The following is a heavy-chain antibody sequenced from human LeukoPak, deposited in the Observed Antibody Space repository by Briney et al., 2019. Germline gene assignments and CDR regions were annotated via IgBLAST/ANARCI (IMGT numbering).Heavy chain of an antibody. Sequence: PSQTLSLTCTVSGGSISSGSYYWSWIRQPAGKGLEWIGRIYTSGSTNYNPSLKSRATISVDTSKNQFSLKLSSVTAADTAVYYCARGVAAAGTIWFDHWGQGTLVTVSS. V-gene: IGHV4-61*02. J-gene: IGHJ5*02. CDR2: IYTSGST. D-gene: IGHD6-13*01. CDR1: GGSISSGSYY. CDR3: ARGVAAAGTIWFDH.